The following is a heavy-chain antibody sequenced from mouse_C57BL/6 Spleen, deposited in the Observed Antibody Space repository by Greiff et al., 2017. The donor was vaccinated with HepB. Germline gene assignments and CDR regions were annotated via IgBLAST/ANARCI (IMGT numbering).Heavy chain of an antibody. V-gene: IGHV2-5*01. D-gene: IGHD2-1*01. CDR1: GFSLTSYG. CDR3: AKQGYYGYYFDY. J-gene: IGHJ2*01. Sequence: VQLQESGPGLVQPSQRLSITCTVSGFSLTSYGVHWVRQSPGKGLEWLGVIWRGGSTDYNAAFMSRLSITKDNSKSQVFFKMNSLQADDTAIYYCAKQGYYGYYFDYWGQGTTLTVSS. CDR2: IWRGGST.